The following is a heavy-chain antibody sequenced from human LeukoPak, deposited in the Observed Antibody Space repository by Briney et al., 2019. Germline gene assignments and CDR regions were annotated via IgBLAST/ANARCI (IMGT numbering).Heavy chain of an antibody. J-gene: IGHJ4*02. Sequence: AASVKVSCKASGYTFTGYYMHWVRQAPGQGLEWMGWINPNSGGTNYAQKLQDRVTMTTDTSTSTAYMELRSLRSDDTAMYYCARDEGVGERGAYWGQGTLVTVSS. V-gene: IGHV1-2*02. CDR1: GYTFTGYY. CDR2: INPNSGGT. D-gene: IGHD1-26*01. CDR3: ARDEGVGERGAY.